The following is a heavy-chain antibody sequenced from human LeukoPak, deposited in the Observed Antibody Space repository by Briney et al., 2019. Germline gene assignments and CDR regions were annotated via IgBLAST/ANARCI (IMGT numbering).Heavy chain of an antibody. CDR2: IYSGGST. Sequence: PGGSLRLSCVASGFTVSSNYMSWVRQAPGKGLEWVSVIYSGGSTYYADSVKGRFTISRDNSKNTLYLQMNSLRGEDTAVYYCARGAYYYDSSGYFDYWAREPWSPSPQ. J-gene: IGHJ4*02. CDR3: ARGAYYYDSSGYFDY. V-gene: IGHV3-66*01. CDR1: GFTVSSNY. D-gene: IGHD3-22*01.